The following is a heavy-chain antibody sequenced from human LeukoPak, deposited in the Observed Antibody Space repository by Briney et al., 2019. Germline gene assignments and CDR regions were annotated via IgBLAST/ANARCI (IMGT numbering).Heavy chain of an antibody. CDR2: ISTSGSTR. Sequence: GGSLRLSCAASGFTFSSYEMNWVRQAPGKGLEWVSYISTSGSTRNYADSVQGRFTISRDNAENSLYLQMNSLRAEDTAVYYCAKLIQLWHIDYWGQGTLVTVSS. V-gene: IGHV3-48*03. CDR1: GFTFSSYE. CDR3: AKLIQLWHIDY. J-gene: IGHJ4*02. D-gene: IGHD5-18*01.